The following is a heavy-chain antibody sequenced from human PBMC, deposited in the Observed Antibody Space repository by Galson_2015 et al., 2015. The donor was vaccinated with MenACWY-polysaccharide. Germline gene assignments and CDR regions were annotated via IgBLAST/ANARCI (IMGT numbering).Heavy chain of an antibody. CDR3: AKDSTAAASDGDY. Sequence: SLRLSCAASGFTFSSSGMHWVRQAPGTGLKWVAFIRDDGRDKYYADSVTGLFTLSRDISKNTLYLQMDSLRAEDTAVYYCAKDSTAAASDGDYWGQGTLVTVSS. CDR1: GFTFSSSG. D-gene: IGHD6-13*01. J-gene: IGHJ4*02. CDR2: IRDDGRDK. V-gene: IGHV3-30*02.